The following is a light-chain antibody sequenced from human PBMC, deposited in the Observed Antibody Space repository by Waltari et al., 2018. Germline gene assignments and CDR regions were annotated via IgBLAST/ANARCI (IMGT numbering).Light chain of an antibody. Sequence: QSVLTQPPSPSGTPRPRVPISCSGSTPNLGVSPLIWYQQFPGTAPKLLIYGVIQRPSGVPDRFSGSKSGTSASLAISGLQSEDEADYFCAAWDRSLRIVVFGGGTKLTVL. CDR2: GVI. CDR3: AAWDRSLRIVV. V-gene: IGLV1-44*01. CDR1: TPNLGVSP. J-gene: IGLJ2*01.